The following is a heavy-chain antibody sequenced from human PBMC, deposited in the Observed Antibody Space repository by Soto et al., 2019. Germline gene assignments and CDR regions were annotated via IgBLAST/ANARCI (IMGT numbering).Heavy chain of an antibody. CDR3: AREALFRMDV. CDR2: MNPNSGNT. CDR1: GYTFTSYD. V-gene: IGHV1-8*01. Sequence: ASVKVSCKASGYTFTSYDMNWVRHATGQGLEWMGWMNPNSGNTAYAQKFQGRVTMTRNTSISTAYMELSSLRSEDTAVYYCAREALFRMDVWGRGTTVTVSS. J-gene: IGHJ6*02. D-gene: IGHD3-10*02.